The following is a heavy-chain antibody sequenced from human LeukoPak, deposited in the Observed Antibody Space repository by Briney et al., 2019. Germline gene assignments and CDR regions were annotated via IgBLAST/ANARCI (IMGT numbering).Heavy chain of an antibody. D-gene: IGHD3-3*01. CDR1: GFTFSSYA. CDR2: ISYDGSNK. Sequence: PGGSLRLSCAASGFTFSSYAMHWVRQAPGKGLEWVAVISYDGSNKYYADSVKGRFTISRDNSKNTLYLQMNSLRAEDTAVYYCARDGYYDFWSGPRYFDYWGQGTLVTVSS. J-gene: IGHJ4*02. CDR3: ARDGYYDFWSGPRYFDY. V-gene: IGHV3-30-3*01.